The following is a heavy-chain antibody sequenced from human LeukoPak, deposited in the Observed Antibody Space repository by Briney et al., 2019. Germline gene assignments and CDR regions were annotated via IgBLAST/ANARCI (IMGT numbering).Heavy chain of an antibody. CDR2: IWYDGSNK. CDR1: GFTFNSYW. D-gene: IGHD6-19*01. V-gene: IGHV3-33*08. J-gene: IGHJ4*02. Sequence: GGSLRLSCAASGFTFNSYWMHWVRQAPGKGLEWVAVIWYDGSNKYYADSVKGRFTISRDNSNNTLYLQMNSLRAEDTAVYYCARASTRVVTVSITVAGTVDCWGQGTLVTVSS. CDR3: ARASTRVVTVSITVAGTVDC.